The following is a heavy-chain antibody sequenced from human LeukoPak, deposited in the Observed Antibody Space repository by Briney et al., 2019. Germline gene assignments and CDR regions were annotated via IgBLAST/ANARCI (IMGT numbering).Heavy chain of an antibody. Sequence: TGGSLRLSCAASGFTFSSYAMTWVRQAPGEGLKWVSDISGSGSSAYYADSVRGRFTISRDNSKNTLYLQMNSLRAEDTAVYYCAKDINYDSSGYPDYWGQGTLVTVSS. CDR3: AKDINYDSSGYPDY. V-gene: IGHV3-23*01. CDR1: GFTFSSYA. D-gene: IGHD3-22*01. CDR2: ISGSGSSA. J-gene: IGHJ4*02.